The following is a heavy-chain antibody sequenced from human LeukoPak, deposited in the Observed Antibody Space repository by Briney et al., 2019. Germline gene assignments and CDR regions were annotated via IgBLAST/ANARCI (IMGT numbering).Heavy chain of an antibody. CDR2: IYTSGST. J-gene: IGHJ5*02. V-gene: IGHV4-4*09. CDR1: GGSISGHY. CDR3: ARQAQDGTNNYFDP. Sequence: SETLSLTCTVSGGSISGHYWSWIRQSPGRGLEWIGNIYTSGSTNYNPSLNSRVTISINTSKNQFSLKVSYMTAADTAVYYCARQAQDGTNNYFDPWGQGNLVTVSS. D-gene: IGHD1-7*01.